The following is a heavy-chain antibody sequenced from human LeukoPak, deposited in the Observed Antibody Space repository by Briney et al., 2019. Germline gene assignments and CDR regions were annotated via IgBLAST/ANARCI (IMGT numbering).Heavy chain of an antibody. V-gene: IGHV3-9*01. D-gene: IGHD3-3*01. CDR1: GFTFDDYA. CDR2: ISWNSGSI. J-gene: IGHJ6*03. Sequence: GRSLRLSCAASGFTFDDYAMHWVRQAPGKGLEWVSGISWNSGSIGYADSVKGRFTISRDNAKNSLYLQMNSLRAEDTALYYCAKGGPIDLGWLLSDYYMDVWGKGTTVTVSS. CDR3: AKGGPIDLGWLLSDYYMDV.